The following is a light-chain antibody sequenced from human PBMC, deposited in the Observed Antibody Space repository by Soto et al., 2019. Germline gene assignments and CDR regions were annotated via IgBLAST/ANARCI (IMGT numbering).Light chain of an antibody. Sequence: QSALTQPASVSGSPGQSITISCTGTSSDVGGYNYVSWYQQHPGKAPKLMIYDVSNRPSGVSNRFSGSKSGNTASLTISGLQAXXEADYYCSSYTSSSTLGFGGGTKLTV. V-gene: IGLV2-14*01. CDR3: SSYTSSSTLG. J-gene: IGLJ2*01. CDR1: SSDVGGYNY. CDR2: DVS.